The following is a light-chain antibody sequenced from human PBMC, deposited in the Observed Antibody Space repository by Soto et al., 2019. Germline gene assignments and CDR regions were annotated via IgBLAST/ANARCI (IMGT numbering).Light chain of an antibody. CDR2: EVS. CDR3: CSYAGSRTLEV. CDR1: SSDVGSYNL. Sequence: QSVLTQPASVSGSPGQSITISCTGTSSDVGSYNLVSWYQQHPGKAPKFMIYEVSKRPSGVSNRFSGSKSGNTASLTISGLQAEDEADYYCCSYAGSRTLEVFGGGTKVTVL. V-gene: IGLV2-23*02. J-gene: IGLJ3*02.